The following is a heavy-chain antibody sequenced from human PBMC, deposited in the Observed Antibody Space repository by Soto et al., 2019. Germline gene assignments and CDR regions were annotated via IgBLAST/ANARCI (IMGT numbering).Heavy chain of an antibody. J-gene: IGHJ4*02. V-gene: IGHV1-18*01. D-gene: IGHD4-17*01. CDR2: ISAYNGNT. CDR1: GYTFTSYG. Sequence: ASVKVSCKASGYTFTSYGISWVRQAPGQGLEWMGWISAYNGNTNYAQKLQGRVTMNTDTSTSTAYMERRSLRSDDTAVYYCARDRDYGDSQGVDYWGQGTLVTVSS. CDR3: ARDRDYGDSQGVDY.